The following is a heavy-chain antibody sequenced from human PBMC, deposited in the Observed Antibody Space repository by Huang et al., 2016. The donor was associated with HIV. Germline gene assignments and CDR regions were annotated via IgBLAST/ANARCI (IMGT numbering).Heavy chain of an antibody. J-gene: IGHJ6*03. CDR3: AHIGRLGNYYMDV. CDR1: GFSLNHKGVG. Sequence: QITLKESGPTVIKPTQTLTLTCSFSGFSLNHKGVGVGWIRQPPGKALEWLFIIYWDDDKRFNPALKNRITITKDTSKNQVVFTMTNLDPMDTGTYYCAHIGRLGNYYMDVWGNGTTVTVSS. D-gene: IGHD7-27*01. V-gene: IGHV2-5*02. CDR2: IYWDDDK.